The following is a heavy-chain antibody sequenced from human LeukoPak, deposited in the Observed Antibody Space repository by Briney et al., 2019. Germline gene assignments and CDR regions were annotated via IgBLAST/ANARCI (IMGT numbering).Heavy chain of an antibody. Sequence: ASVKVSCKASGYTFTGYYMHWVRQAPGQGLEWMGWINPNSGGTNYAQKFQGRVTMTRDTSISTAYMELSRLRSDDTAVYYCARRFGPYGSGSYIFDYWGQGTLVTVSS. V-gene: IGHV1-2*02. D-gene: IGHD3-10*01. J-gene: IGHJ4*02. CDR1: GYTFTGYY. CDR2: INPNSGGT. CDR3: ARRFGPYGSGSYIFDY.